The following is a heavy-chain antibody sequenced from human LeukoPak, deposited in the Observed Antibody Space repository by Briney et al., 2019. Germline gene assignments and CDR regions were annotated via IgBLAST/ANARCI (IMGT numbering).Heavy chain of an antibody. D-gene: IGHD1-26*01. CDR2: MNPNSGNT. CDR1: GYTFTSYD. J-gene: IGHJ3*02. Sequence: GASVKVSCKASGYTFTSYDINWVRQVTGQGLEWMGWMNPNSGNTGYAQKFQGRVTITRNTSISTAYMELSSLRSEDTAVYYCASTWEPELPHDAFDIWGQGTMVTVSS. CDR3: ASTWEPELPHDAFDI. V-gene: IGHV1-8*03.